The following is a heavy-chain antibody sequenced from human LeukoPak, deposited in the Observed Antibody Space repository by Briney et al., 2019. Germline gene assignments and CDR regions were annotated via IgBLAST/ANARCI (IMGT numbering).Heavy chain of an antibody. Sequence: SGGSLRLSCVVSGISLSNYAMTWVRQAPGKGLEWVSYISERGGSTTYADSVKGRFTNSRDTSLNTLYLQMSSLRAEDTVVYFCAKRGIVIRGILVIGYHQEAYHYDYWGQGVLVTVSS. D-gene: IGHD3-10*01. CDR3: AKRGIVIRGILVIGYHQEAYHYDY. V-gene: IGHV3-23*01. CDR2: ISERGGST. CDR1: GISLSNYA. J-gene: IGHJ4*02.